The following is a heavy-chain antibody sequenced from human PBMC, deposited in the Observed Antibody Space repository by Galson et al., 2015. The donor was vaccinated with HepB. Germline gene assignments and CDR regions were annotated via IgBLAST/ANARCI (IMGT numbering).Heavy chain of an antibody. CDR1: GVSISDYY. Sequence: TLSLTCTVSGVSISDYYWSWIRQSPGKGLEWIGYMYYSGSTYYNPSFQSRVSISGDTSKNQSSLKLSSVTAADTAVYYCAREYVDTDYYYYGMDVWGQGTTVMVSS. CDR3: AREYVDTDYYYYGMDV. V-gene: IGHV4-30-4*01. D-gene: IGHD5-18*01. CDR2: MYYSGST. J-gene: IGHJ6*02.